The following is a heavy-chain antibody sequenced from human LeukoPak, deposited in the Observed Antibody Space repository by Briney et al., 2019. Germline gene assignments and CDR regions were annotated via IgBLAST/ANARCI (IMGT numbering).Heavy chain of an antibody. J-gene: IGHJ4*02. V-gene: IGHV3-21*01. D-gene: IGHD6-19*01. CDR3: ARALASIAVADY. CDR2: ISSSSSYI. CDR1: GFTFSSYS. Sequence: PGGSLRLSCAASGFTFSSYSMNWVRQAPGKGLEWVSSISSSSSYIYYADSVKGRFTISRDNAKNSLYLQMNSLRAEDTAVYYCARALASIAVADYWGQGTLVTVSS.